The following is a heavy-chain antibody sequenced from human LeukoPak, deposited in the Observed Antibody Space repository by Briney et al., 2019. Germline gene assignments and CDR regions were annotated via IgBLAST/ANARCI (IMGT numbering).Heavy chain of an antibody. Sequence: ASVKVSCKASGYTFTSYDINWVRQATGQGLEWMGWMNPNGGNTGYAQKFQGRVTMTRNTSISTAYMELSSLRSEDTAVYYCARGTRYCSGGSCYFWFDPWGQGTLVTVSS. CDR3: ARGTRYCSGGSCYFWFDP. D-gene: IGHD2-15*01. J-gene: IGHJ5*02. CDR2: MNPNGGNT. CDR1: GYTFTSYD. V-gene: IGHV1-8*01.